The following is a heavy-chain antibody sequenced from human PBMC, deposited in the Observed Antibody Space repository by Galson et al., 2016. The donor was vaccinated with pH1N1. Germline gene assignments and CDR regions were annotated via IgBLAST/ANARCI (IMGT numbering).Heavy chain of an antibody. CDR3: ATEDDYSRLY. CDR2: INQDGSRK. CDR1: GFIFSDYW. V-gene: IGHV3-7*01. J-gene: IGHJ4*02. D-gene: IGHD2-15*01. Sequence: SLRLSCAASGFIFSDYWMSWVRQAPGKGLEWVAKINQDGSRKYYVDSMKGRCTISRDNAENSLSLQMNSLRVEDTALYYCATEDDYSRLYWGQGILVTVSS.